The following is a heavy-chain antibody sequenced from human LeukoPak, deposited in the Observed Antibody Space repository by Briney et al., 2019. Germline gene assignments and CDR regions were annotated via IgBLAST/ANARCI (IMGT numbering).Heavy chain of an antibody. Sequence: GASVKVSCKASGYTFTGYYIHWVRQAPGQGLEWMGWINPNSGGTNYAQNFQGRVTLTRDTSVSTAYMELRWLRSDDRAVYYCVRDGACSSTSCQNFDYWGQGTLVTVPS. J-gene: IGHJ4*02. CDR2: INPNSGGT. D-gene: IGHD2-2*01. CDR3: VRDGACSSTSCQNFDY. CDR1: GYTFTGYY. V-gene: IGHV1-2*02.